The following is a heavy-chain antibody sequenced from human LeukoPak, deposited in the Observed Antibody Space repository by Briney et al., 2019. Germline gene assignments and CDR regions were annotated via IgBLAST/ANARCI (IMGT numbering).Heavy chain of an antibody. V-gene: IGHV4-39*01. CDR3: ARRGQSNSDY. CDR1: GGSISSSSYY. CDR2: IYYSGST. D-gene: IGHD2-21*01. J-gene: IGHJ4*02. Sequence: SETLSPTCTVSGGSISSSSYYWGWIRQPPGKGLEWIGSIYYSGSTYYNPSLKSRVTISVDTSKNQFSLKLSSVTAADTAVYYCARRGQSNSDYWGQGTLVTVSS.